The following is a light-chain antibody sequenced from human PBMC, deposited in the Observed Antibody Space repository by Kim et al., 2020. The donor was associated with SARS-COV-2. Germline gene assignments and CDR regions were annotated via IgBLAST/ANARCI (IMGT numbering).Light chain of an antibody. CDR1: QSVSSY. CDR3: QQRSTWPPYT. J-gene: IGKJ2*01. Sequence: WSPGDRATLPCRASQSVSSYLAWYQQRPGQAPRLLIYDTSTRATGIPARFSGSGSGTDFTLTISNLEPEDFAVYYCQQRSTWPPYTFGQGTKLEI. CDR2: DTS. V-gene: IGKV3-11*01.